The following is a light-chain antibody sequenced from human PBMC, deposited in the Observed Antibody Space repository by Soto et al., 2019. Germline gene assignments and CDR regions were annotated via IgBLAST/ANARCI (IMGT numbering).Light chain of an antibody. CDR1: SSNIGRNP. J-gene: IGLJ2*01. Sequence: QSVLTQPRSTSGTPGQTVTISCSGSSSNIGRNPLNWYQQLPGAAPKLLIYKDDQRPSGVPDRLSGSKSGTSASLAISGLQSDEEADYFRATWDDRRDVPLFGGGTKLTVL. V-gene: IGLV1-44*01. CDR2: KDD. CDR3: ATWDDRRDVPL.